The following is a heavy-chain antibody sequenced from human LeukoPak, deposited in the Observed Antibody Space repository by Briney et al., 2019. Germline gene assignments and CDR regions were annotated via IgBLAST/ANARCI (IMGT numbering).Heavy chain of an antibody. D-gene: IGHD1-26*01. CDR2: IYYSGST. CDR1: GGSISIYY. V-gene: IGHV4-59*08. J-gene: IGHJ4*02. Sequence: SETLSLTCTVYGGSISIYYWSWIRQPQGKGLEWIGYIYYSGSTNYNPSLKSRVTISVDTSKNQFSLKLSSVTAADTAVYYCARRGHSGYFDYWGQGTLVTVSS. CDR3: ARRGHSGYFDY.